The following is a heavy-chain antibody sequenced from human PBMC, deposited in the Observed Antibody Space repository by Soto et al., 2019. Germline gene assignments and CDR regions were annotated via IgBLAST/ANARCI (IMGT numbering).Heavy chain of an antibody. CDR2: INPNSGGT. D-gene: IGHD5-18*01. CDR3: ARDRYSYGSFDY. J-gene: IGHJ4*02. CDR1: GYTFTGYY. Sequence: ASVKVSCKASGYTFTGYYMHWVRQAPGQGLEWMGWINPNSGGTNYAQKFQGWVSMTRDTSISTAYMELSRLRSDDTAVYYWARDRYSYGSFDYWGQGTLVTVSS. V-gene: IGHV1-2*04.